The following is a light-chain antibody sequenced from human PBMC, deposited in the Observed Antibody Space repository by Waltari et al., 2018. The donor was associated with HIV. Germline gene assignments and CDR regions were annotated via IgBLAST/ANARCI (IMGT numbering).Light chain of an antibody. CDR2: EVS. V-gene: IGLV2-8*01. CDR3: SSYAGSNNLV. CDR1: SRALGGYNY. Sequence: QSALTQPPSASGSPGQSVTIPCTGTSRALGGYNYVSWYQQHPGKAPTLMIYEVSKRPSGVPDRFSGSKSGNTASLTVSGLQAEDEADYYCSSYAGSNNLVFGGGTKLTVL. J-gene: IGLJ3*02.